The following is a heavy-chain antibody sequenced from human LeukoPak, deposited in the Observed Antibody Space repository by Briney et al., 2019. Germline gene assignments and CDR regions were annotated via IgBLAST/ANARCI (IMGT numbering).Heavy chain of an antibody. V-gene: IGHV1-18*01. CDR2: ISAYNGNT. Sequence: ASVKVSCKASGYTFTSYGISWVQQAPGQGLEWMGWISAYNGNTNYAQKLQGRVTMTTDTSTSTAYMELRSLRSDDTAVYYCARDLRPSPGPPGGYWGQGTLVTVSS. J-gene: IGHJ4*02. D-gene: IGHD1-26*01. CDR1: GYTFTSYG. CDR3: ARDLRPSPGPPGGY.